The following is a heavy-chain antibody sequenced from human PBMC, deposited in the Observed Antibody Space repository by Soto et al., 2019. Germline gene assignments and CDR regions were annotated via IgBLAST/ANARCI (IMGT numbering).Heavy chain of an antibody. V-gene: IGHV4-59*02. D-gene: IGHD3-10*01. J-gene: IGHJ5*02. CDR2: IYYTGST. Sequence: PSETLSLTCTVSGGSVSSYYWSWIRQPPGKALEWIGYIYYTGSTNYNPSLKSRVTISVDTSKNQFSLKLNSVIAADTAVYYCARVSSSSAWFGNWFDPWGQGSLVTVSS. CDR1: GGSVSSYY. CDR3: ARVSSSSAWFGNWFDP.